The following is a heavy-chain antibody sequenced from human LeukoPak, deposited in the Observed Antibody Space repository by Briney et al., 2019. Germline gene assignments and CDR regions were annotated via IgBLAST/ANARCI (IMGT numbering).Heavy chain of an antibody. V-gene: IGHV5-51*01. CDR2: LYPGDSDT. CDR1: GYSFTNYW. D-gene: IGHD6-13*01. Sequence: GESLKISCKASGYSFTNYWIAWVRQMPGKGLEWMGILYPGDSDTRYSPSFQGQVTTSADKSINTSYLQWSSLKASDTAIYYCAKGRQQLASLTWFDPWGQGTLVTVSS. CDR3: AKGRQQLASLTWFDP. J-gene: IGHJ5*02.